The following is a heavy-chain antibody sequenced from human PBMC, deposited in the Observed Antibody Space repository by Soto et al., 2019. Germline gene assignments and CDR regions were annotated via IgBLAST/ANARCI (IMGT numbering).Heavy chain of an antibody. CDR1: GGSISSGGYY. D-gene: IGHD3-16*02. Sequence: SETLSLTCTVSGGSISSGGYYWSWIRQHPGKGLEWIGYIYYSGSTYYNPSLKSRVTISVDTSKNQFSLKLSSVTAADTAVYYCARELDDYVWGSYPDYWGQGILVTVSS. J-gene: IGHJ4*02. CDR3: ARELDDYVWGSYPDY. CDR2: IYYSGST. V-gene: IGHV4-31*03.